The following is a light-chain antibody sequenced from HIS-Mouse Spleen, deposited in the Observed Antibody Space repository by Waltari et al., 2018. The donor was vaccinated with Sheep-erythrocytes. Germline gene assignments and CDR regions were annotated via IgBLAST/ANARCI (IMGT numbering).Light chain of an antibody. J-gene: IGLJ1*01. CDR1: RSAVCGYHF. CDR2: DVS. CDR3: CSYAGSYNHV. Sequence: QSALTQPPSVSGSPGQSVSISCTGTRSAVCGYHFVSWYQQHPGKAHKLMIYDVSKRPSGVPDRFSGSKSGNTASLTISGLQAEDEADYYCCSYAGSYNHVFATGTKVTVL. V-gene: IGLV2-11*01.